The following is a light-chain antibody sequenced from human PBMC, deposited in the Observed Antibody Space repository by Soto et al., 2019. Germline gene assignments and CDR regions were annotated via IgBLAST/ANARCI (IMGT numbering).Light chain of an antibody. V-gene: IGKV1-39*01. Sequence: DIQMTQSPSSLSASVGDRVTITCRASQTIIRNLNWYQQKPGRAPNLLIYAASSLQSGVPSRFSGSGSGTEFTLTISILQPEDFATYYCQQSYSTLFTFGPGTKVEIK. CDR3: QQSYSTLFT. CDR1: QTIIRN. J-gene: IGKJ3*01. CDR2: AAS.